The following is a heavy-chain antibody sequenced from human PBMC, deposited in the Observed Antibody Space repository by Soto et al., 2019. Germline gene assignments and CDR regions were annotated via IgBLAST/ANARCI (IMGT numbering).Heavy chain of an antibody. J-gene: IGHJ4*02. V-gene: IGHV4-61*01. Sequence: SETRSLTCTVWGGCVSRGRCYWSWIRQPPGKGLEWIGYIHYSGSTNFNPSLKSRVTISVETSKNQFSLKLSSVTAADTAVYYCARGGGYSYGRYFDYWGQGTLVTISS. CDR2: IHYSGST. CDR3: ARGGGYSYGRYFDY. CDR1: GGCVSRGRCY. D-gene: IGHD5-18*01.